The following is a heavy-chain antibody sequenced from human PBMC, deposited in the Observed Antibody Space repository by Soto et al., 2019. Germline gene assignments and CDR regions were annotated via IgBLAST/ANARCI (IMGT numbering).Heavy chain of an antibody. CDR3: ARGSGGAAAASFRD. V-gene: IGHV3-33*01. J-gene: IGHJ4*02. Sequence: QVQLVESGGGVVQPGRSLRLSCAASGFTFSSYGMHWVRQAPGKGLEWVAVIWYDGSNKYYADSVKGRFTISRDNSKNVLERQMGCLRAEATAVYYCARGSGGAAAASFRDWGKGTVVAVSA. D-gene: IGHD2-2*01. CDR1: GFTFSSYG. CDR2: IWYDGSNK.